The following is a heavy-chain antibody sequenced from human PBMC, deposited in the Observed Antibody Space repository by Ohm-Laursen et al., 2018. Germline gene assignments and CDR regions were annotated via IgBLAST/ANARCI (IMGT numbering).Heavy chain of an antibody. CDR1: GFTFTSSA. Sequence: ASVKVSYKVSGFTFTSSAVQWVRQARGQRLEWIGWIVVGSGNTNYAQKFQERVTITRDMSTSTAYMELSSLRSEDTAVYYCAADIVGATHYYYGMDVWGQGTTVTVSS. J-gene: IGHJ6*02. D-gene: IGHD1-26*01. CDR2: IVVGSGNT. V-gene: IGHV1-58*01. CDR3: AADIVGATHYYYGMDV.